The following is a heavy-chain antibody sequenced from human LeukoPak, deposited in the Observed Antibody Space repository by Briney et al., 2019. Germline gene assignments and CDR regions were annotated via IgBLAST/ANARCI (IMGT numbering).Heavy chain of an antibody. Sequence: SETLSLTCTVSGGSITISSYYWSWIRQPPGKGLEWIGYIYYSGSTNYNPSLKSRVTISIDTSKNQFSLKLSSVTAADTAVYYCARGGNCGGGSCYSDRGWFDPWGQGTLVTVSS. J-gene: IGHJ5*02. V-gene: IGHV4-61*01. D-gene: IGHD2-15*01. CDR1: GGSITISSYY. CDR3: ARGGNCGGGSCYSDRGWFDP. CDR2: IYYSGST.